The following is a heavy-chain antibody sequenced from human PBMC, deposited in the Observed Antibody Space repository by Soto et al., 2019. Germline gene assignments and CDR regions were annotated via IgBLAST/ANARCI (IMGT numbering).Heavy chain of an antibody. D-gene: IGHD3-16*01. J-gene: IGHJ5*02. Sequence: SAGLSLSYTVSGSSISSSMYYWGWIREPPGKGLEWIGSIYYSGNTYYNPSLNSRVTISVDTSKNQFSLKLSSVNAADTAVYYCARHVSQDANYDDNWMNWFDPWGQGTLVTVSS. CDR1: GSSISSSMYY. V-gene: IGHV4-39*01. CDR2: IYYSGNT. CDR3: ARHVSQDANYDDNWMNWFDP.